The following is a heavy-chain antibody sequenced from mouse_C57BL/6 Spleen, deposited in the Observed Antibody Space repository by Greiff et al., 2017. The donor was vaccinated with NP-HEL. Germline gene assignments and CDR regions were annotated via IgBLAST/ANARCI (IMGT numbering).Heavy chain of an antibody. D-gene: IGHD2-4*01. Sequence: EVQLVESGGDLVKPGGSLKLSCAASGFTFSSYGMSWVRQTPDKRLEWVATISSGGSYTYYPDSVKGRFTISRDNAKNTLYLQMSSLKSEDTAMYYCARHDYDYLAYWGQGTLVTVSA. CDR3: ARHDYDYLAY. V-gene: IGHV5-6*01. J-gene: IGHJ3*01. CDR1: GFTFSSYG. CDR2: ISSGGSYT.